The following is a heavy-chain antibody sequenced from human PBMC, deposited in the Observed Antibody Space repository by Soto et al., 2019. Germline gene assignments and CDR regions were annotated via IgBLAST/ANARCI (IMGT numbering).Heavy chain of an antibody. V-gene: IGHV1-18*01. J-gene: IGHJ4*02. CDR2: ISAYNGNT. D-gene: IGHD3-16*01. CDR1: GYTFTSYG. CDR3: ARSFALIGSHAP. Sequence: ASVKVSCKASGYTFTSYGISWVRQAPGQGLEWMGWISAYNGNTNYAQKLQGRVTMTTDTSTSTADMELRSLRSDDTAVYYCARSFALIGSHAPWGQGTLVTVSS.